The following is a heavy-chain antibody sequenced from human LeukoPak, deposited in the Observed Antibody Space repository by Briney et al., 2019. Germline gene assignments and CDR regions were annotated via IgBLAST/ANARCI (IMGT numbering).Heavy chain of an antibody. CDR3: AKRMIRGVDL. J-gene: IGHJ3*01. V-gene: IGHV3-23*01. CDR1: GFTFSTYA. D-gene: IGHD3-10*01. Sequence: PGGSLRLSCAASGFTFSTYAMNWVRQAPGKGLEWVSVIVGNGGDIDYADSVKGRFTISRDNSKNTLYLQMNSLRAEDTAVYYCAKRMIRGVDLWGQGTMVTVSS. CDR2: IVGNGGDI.